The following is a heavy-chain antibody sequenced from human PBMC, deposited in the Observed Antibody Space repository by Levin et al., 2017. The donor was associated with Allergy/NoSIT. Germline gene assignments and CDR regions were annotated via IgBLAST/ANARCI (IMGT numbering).Heavy chain of an antibody. Sequence: SQTLSLTCAVYGGSFSGYYWSWIRQPPGKGLEWIGEINQSGSTNYNPSLKSRVTISVDTSKNQFSLKLTSVTAADTAVYYCARRATVPQGFDPWGQGTLVTVSS. J-gene: IGHJ5*02. D-gene: IGHD4-17*01. CDR2: INQSGST. CDR3: ARRATVPQGFDP. V-gene: IGHV4-34*01. CDR1: GGSFSGYY.